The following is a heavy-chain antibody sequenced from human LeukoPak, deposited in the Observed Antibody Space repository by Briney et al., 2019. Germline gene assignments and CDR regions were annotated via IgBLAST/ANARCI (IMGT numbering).Heavy chain of an antibody. Sequence: SETLSLTCTVSGGSINYYYWMWIRQPPGKGLEWIGYIYYSGGTHYNPSLKSRATMLVDTSKNQYSLKLTAVTAADTAVYYCARETPGAGHFDYWGQGSLVTVSS. D-gene: IGHD7-27*01. CDR3: ARETPGAGHFDY. CDR2: IYYSGGT. J-gene: IGHJ4*02. CDR1: GGSINYYY. V-gene: IGHV4-59*13.